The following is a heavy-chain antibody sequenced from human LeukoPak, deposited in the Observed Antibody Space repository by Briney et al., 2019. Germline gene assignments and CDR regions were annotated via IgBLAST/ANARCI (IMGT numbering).Heavy chain of an antibody. J-gene: IGHJ4*02. CDR2: ISGSGGSA. CDR3: ARDLGSDGFDY. V-gene: IGHV3-23*01. Sequence: GGSLRLSCAASGFTFSSYAMSWVRQAPGKGLEWVSAISGSGGSAYYADSVKGRFTISRDNSKNTLYLQMNSLRAEDTAVYYCARDLGSDGFDYWGQGTLVTVSS. D-gene: IGHD5-24*01. CDR1: GFTFSSYA.